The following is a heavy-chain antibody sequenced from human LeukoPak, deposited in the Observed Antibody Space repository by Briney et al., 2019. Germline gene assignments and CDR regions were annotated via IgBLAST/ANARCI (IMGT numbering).Heavy chain of an antibody. V-gene: IGHV3-66*02. CDR1: GFIVRSNY. D-gene: IGHD6-6*01. CDR3: ARQLAPPSYYYIDV. J-gene: IGHJ6*03. Sequence: GGSLRLSCVASGFIVRSNYMNWVRQAPGKGLEWVSIIYSGGNTDYADSVKGRFTISRDISKNTVYLQMNSLRAEDTAVYFCARQLAPPSYYYIDVWGKGTTVTVSS. CDR2: IYSGGNT.